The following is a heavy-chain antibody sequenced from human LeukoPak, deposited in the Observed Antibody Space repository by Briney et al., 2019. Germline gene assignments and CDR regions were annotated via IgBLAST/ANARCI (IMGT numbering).Heavy chain of an antibody. CDR3: ARVATTTNPPQRPFDY. CDR2: VYHSGST. Sequence: SETLSLTCAVSGYSISSGYYWGWIRQPPGKGLEWIGSVYHSGSTYYNPSLKSRVTISLDTSKNQFSLKLSSVTAADTAVYYCARVATTTNPPQRPFDYWGQGTLVTVSS. CDR1: GYSISSGYY. J-gene: IGHJ4*02. D-gene: IGHD5-12*01. V-gene: IGHV4-38-2*01.